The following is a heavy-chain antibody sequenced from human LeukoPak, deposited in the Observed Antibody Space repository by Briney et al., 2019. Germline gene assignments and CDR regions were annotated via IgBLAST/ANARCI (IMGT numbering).Heavy chain of an antibody. V-gene: IGHV1-18*01. CDR2: ISAFNGNT. CDR1: GYTFTSYG. J-gene: IGHJ6*03. CDR3: ARAGYCSSTSCYRYYYYYYYMDV. Sequence: ASVKVSCMASGYTFTSYGISWVRQAPGQGLEWMGWISAFNGNTNYAQKLQGRVTMTTDTSTSTAYMELRSLRSDDTAVYYCARAGYCSSTSCYRYYYYYYYMDVWGKGTTVTVSS. D-gene: IGHD2-2*01.